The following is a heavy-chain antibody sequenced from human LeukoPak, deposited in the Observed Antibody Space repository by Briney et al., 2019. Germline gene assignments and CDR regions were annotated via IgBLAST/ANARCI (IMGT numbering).Heavy chain of an antibody. J-gene: IGHJ6*02. Sequence: GESLKTSCKGSGYSFTSYWIGWVRPMPGKGMEWMGIIYSGDSDTRYSPSFQGQVTISADKSLSTAYLQWSSLKASDTAMYYCARGGSYWSNSYGMDVWGQGTTVTVSS. CDR1: GYSFTSYW. CDR2: IYSGDSDT. CDR3: ARGGSYWSNSYGMDV. D-gene: IGHD1-26*01. V-gene: IGHV5-51*01.